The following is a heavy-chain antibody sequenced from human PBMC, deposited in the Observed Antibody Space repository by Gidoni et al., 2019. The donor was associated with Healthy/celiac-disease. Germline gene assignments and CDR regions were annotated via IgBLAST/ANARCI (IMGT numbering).Heavy chain of an antibody. CDR1: GFTFSSYG. V-gene: IGHV3-33*01. D-gene: IGHD2-2*01. Sequence: QVQLVESGGGVVQPGRSLRLSCAASGFTFSSYGMHWVRQAPGKGLGLVAVIWYDGSNKYYADSVKGRFTISRDNSKNTLYLQMNSLRAEDTAVYYCARADQYCSSTSCYYFQHWGQGTLVTVSS. J-gene: IGHJ1*01. CDR3: ARADQYCSSTSCYYFQH. CDR2: IWYDGSNK.